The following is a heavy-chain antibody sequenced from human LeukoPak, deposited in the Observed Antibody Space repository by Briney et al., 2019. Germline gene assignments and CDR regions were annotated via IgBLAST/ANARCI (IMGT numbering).Heavy chain of an antibody. CDR1: VVSISSPNW. CDR2: IYHSGTT. CDR3: ARADTSGTYSSDAFDI. D-gene: IGHD3-10*01. Sequence: PSETLSLTCAVSVVSISSPNWWNWVRQPPGKGLEWIGEIYHSGTTNYIPSLKSRVTISVDKSKNHFSLNLSSVTAADTAVYYCARADTSGTYSSDAFDIWGQGTMVTVSS. V-gene: IGHV4-4*02. J-gene: IGHJ3*02.